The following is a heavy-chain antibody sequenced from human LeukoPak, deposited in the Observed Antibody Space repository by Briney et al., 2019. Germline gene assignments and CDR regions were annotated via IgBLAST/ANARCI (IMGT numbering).Heavy chain of an antibody. Sequence: PSETLSLTCAVYGGSFSGYYWSWIRQPPGKGLEWIGEINHSGSTNYNPSLKSRVTISVDTSKNQFSLKLSSVTAADTAVYYCARLGSGSYSPAHYWGQGTLVTVSS. V-gene: IGHV4-34*01. CDR2: INHSGST. CDR1: GGSFSGYY. CDR3: ARLGSGSYSPAHY. J-gene: IGHJ4*02. D-gene: IGHD1-26*01.